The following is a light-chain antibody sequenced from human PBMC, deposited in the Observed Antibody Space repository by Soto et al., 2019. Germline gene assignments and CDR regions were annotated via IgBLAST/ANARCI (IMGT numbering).Light chain of an antibody. CDR2: NDN. CDR3: AAWDDSRNARGV. V-gene: IGLV1-44*01. J-gene: IGLJ3*02. Sequence: QSVLTQPPSASGTPGQRVTISCSGSRSNIGSNAVSWYQQLPGTAPKLLIYNDNQRPSGVPDRFSASKSGTSASLAISGLQSEDEADYSCAAWDDSRNARGVFGGGTQLTVL. CDR1: RSNIGSNA.